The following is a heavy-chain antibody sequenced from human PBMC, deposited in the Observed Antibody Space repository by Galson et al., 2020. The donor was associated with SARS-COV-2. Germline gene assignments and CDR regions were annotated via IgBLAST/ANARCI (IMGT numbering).Heavy chain of an antibody. Sequence: GESLKISCAASGFTFSSYAMSWVRQAPGKGLEWVSAISGSGGSTYYADSVKGRFTISRDNSKNTLYLQMNSLRAEDTAVYYCAKVVTTGEADYWGQGTLVTVSS. D-gene: IGHD2-8*02. V-gene: IGHV3-23*01. CDR2: ISGSGGST. CDR1: GFTFSSYA. J-gene: IGHJ4*02. CDR3: AKVVTTGEADY.